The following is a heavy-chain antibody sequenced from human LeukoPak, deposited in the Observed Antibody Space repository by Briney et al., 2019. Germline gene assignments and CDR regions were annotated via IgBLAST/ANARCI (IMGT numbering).Heavy chain of an antibody. V-gene: IGHV1-2*02. CDR1: RYTFTGYY. CDR3: ARKDYFDY. CDR2: INPNNGGT. J-gene: IGHJ4*02. Sequence: ASVKVSCKXSRYTFTGYYMHWVQQAPGHGLEGMGRINPNNGGTNYAQKFQGRVTTTRDTSISTAYMELSRLTFDDTAIYYCARKDYFDYWGQGTLVTVSS.